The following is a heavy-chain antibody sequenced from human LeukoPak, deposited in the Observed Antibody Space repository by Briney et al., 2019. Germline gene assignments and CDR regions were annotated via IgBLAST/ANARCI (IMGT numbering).Heavy chain of an antibody. CDR1: GFTVNSNY. CDR3: ARGGGYYAIDY. CDR2: VYSDDTT. J-gene: IGHJ4*02. Sequence: GGSLRLSCAASGFTVNSNYMNWVRQAPGKGLEWVSVVYSDDTTYYADSVKGRFTISRDNSKNTLYPQMNNLRAEDTAVYYCARGGGYYAIDYWGQGTLVTVSS. V-gene: IGHV3-53*01. D-gene: IGHD1-26*01.